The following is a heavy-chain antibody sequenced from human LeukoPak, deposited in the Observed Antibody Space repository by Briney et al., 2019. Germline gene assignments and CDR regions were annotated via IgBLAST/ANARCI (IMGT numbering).Heavy chain of an antibody. Sequence: SQTLSLTCTVSGGSISSGDYYWSWIRQPPGKGLEWIGYIYYSGSTYYNPSLKSRVTISVDTSKNQFSLKLSSVTAADTAVYYCARGGQDADCAAHIGTWGQGTLVTVSS. CDR3: ARGGQDADCAAHIGT. D-gene: IGHD2-21*02. CDR2: IYYSGST. J-gene: IGHJ5*02. V-gene: IGHV4-30-4*01. CDR1: GGSISSGDYY.